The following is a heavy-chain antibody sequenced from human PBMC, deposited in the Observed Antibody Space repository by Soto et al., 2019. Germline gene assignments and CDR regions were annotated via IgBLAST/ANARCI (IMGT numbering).Heavy chain of an antibody. CDR2: KTYDGSNK. CDR3: ARAGGLLVDY. D-gene: IGHD1-26*01. CDR1: GYMFSSYA. J-gene: IGHJ4*02. Sequence: QVQLVESGGGVVQPGRSLRLSCAASGYMFSSYAMHWVRQAPGKVLEWVSVKTYDGSNKYYADSVKGRFTISRDNSKNTLYLQMNSLRAEDTAVYYCARAGGLLVDYWGQGTLVTVSS. V-gene: IGHV3-30-3*01.